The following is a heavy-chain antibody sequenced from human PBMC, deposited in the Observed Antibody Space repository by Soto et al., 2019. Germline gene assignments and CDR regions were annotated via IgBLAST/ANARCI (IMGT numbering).Heavy chain of an antibody. CDR1: GFLVNSAY. V-gene: IGHV3-53*01. CDR3: ARSGYSFAWGY. CDR2: INSDGST. Sequence: EVQLVESGGGLIPPGGSLRLSCAASGFLVNSAYMTWVRQAPGKGLEWLSMINSDGSTLYAESVKGRFTISRDNSKTSLDLQRNSLRAEDTAMYYCARSGYSFAWGYWGQGTLVIVPS. D-gene: IGHD5-18*01. J-gene: IGHJ4*02.